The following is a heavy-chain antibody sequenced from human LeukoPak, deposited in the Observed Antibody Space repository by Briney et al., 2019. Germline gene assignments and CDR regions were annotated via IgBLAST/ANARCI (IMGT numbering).Heavy chain of an antibody. CDR1: GFTFSDYY. CDR2: ISSSGSTI. V-gene: IGHV3-11*01. CDR3: ARADSLGYCSGGSCYGNWFDP. Sequence: TGGSLRLSCAASGFTFSDYYMSWIRQAPGKGLEWVSYISSSGSTIYYADSVKGRFTISRDNAKNSLYLQMNSLRSEDTAVYYCARADSLGYCSGGSCYGNWFDPWGQGTLVTVSS. D-gene: IGHD2-15*01. J-gene: IGHJ5*02.